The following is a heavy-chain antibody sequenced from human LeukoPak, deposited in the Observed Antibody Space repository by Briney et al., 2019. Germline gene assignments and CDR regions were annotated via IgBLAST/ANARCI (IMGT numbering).Heavy chain of an antibody. CDR1: GFTFSSYG. V-gene: IGHV3-33*06. D-gene: IGHD6-25*01. CDR2: IWYDGSNK. J-gene: IGHJ6*03. CDR3: AKDAAHLNYYYYYMDV. Sequence: GGSLRLSCAASGFTFSSYGMHWVRQAPGKGLEWVAVIWYDGSNKYYADSVKGRFTISRDNSKNTLYLQMNSLRAEDTAVYYCAKDAAHLNYYYYYMDVWGKGTTVTVSS.